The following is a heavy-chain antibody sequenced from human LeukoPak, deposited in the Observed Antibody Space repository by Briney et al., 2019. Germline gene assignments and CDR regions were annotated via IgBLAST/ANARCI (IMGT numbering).Heavy chain of an antibody. CDR1: GFTFSNYA. J-gene: IGHJ4*02. D-gene: IGHD2-8*02. V-gene: IGHV3-30*02. CDR3: AKDGSWSCTD. Sequence: QPGASLRLSCAASGFTFSNYAMHWVRQGPGKGLELVAYIAHHGNNKYYVDSVKGRFTISRDNSKKTLYLQMDSLRADDTAVYYCAKDGSWSCTDWGQGTLVTVSS. CDR2: IAHHGNNK.